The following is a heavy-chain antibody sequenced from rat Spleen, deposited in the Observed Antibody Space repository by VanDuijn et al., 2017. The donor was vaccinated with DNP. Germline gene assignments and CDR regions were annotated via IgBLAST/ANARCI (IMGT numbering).Heavy chain of an antibody. V-gene: IGHV5-22*01. D-gene: IGHD4-3*01. J-gene: IGHJ2*01. Sequence: EVQLVESGGGLVQPGRSLKLSCAASGFSFSYYYMAWVRQAPTKGLEWVAYIGSAAYAPYYGDSVKGRFTISRDNAKSTLYLQMNSLRSEDMATYYCVRWNSGHFDYWGQGVMVTDSS. CDR2: IGSAAYAP. CDR1: GFSFSYYY. CDR3: VRWNSGHFDY.